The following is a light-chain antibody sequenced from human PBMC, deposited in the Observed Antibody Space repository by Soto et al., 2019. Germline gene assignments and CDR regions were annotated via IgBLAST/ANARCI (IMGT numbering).Light chain of an antibody. Sequence: SYELTQPPSVSVAPGKTARITCGGNNIGSKSVHWYQQKPGQAPVLVIYYDSDRPSGIPERFSGSNSGNTATLTISRVEAGDEADYYCQVWVSSSDRDVVFGGGTKVAVL. V-gene: IGLV3-21*04. CDR1: NIGSKS. J-gene: IGLJ2*01. CDR3: QVWVSSSDRDVV. CDR2: YDS.